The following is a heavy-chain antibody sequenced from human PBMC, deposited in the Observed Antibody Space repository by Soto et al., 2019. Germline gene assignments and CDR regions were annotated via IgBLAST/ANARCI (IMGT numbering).Heavy chain of an antibody. CDR1: GYTFLNYD. CDR3: GRKGYIGNFGLDV. J-gene: IGHJ6*02. Sequence: QVPLVQSGAEVKRPGASVKVSCKASGYTFLNYDVAWVRRAPGQGLEWLGWISISKGKTYYEQRLQGRVTMTTDTATTTAYMEVTSLRSDDTAVYFCGRKGYIGNFGLDVWGQGTTVTVSS. D-gene: IGHD5-12*01. CDR2: ISISKGKT. V-gene: IGHV1-18*01.